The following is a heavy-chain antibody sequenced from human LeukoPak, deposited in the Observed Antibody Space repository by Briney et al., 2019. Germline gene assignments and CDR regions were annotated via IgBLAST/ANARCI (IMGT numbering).Heavy chain of an antibody. CDR1: GGSFSGYY. D-gene: IGHD3-10*01. J-gene: IGHJ4*02. V-gene: IGHV4-34*01. CDR3: ARVWNYYGSGASDY. Sequence: PSETLSLTCAVYGGSFSGYYWSWIRQPPGKGLEWIGEINHSGSTSYNPYLKSQVTISVDTSKNQFSLKLSSVTAADTAVNYCARVWNYYGSGASDYWAQGPLVTVSS. CDR2: INHSGST.